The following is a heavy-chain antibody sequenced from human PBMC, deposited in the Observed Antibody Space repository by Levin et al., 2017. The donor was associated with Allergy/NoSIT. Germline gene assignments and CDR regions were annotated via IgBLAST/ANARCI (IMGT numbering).Heavy chain of an antibody. CDR2: ISGYNGNT. J-gene: IGHJ5*02. Sequence: GESLKISCKASGYTFTNYGVSWVRQFPGQGLEWMGWISGYNGNTIYPQKLQGRVTLTIDTSTTTVFMELRGLTSDDTSLYYCARDGVYDFRSPHYWGYFDLWGQGTLVTVSS. V-gene: IGHV1-18*01. CDR3: ARDGVYDFRSPHYWGYFDL. CDR1: GYTFTNYG. D-gene: IGHD3/OR15-3a*01.